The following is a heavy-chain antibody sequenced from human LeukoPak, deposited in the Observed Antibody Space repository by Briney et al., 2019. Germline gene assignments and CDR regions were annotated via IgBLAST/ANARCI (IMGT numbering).Heavy chain of an antibody. Sequence: GGSLTLSCAVSGFTFSSYWMRWVRRPPGRGREWVANIKQDGSEKYYVDSVKGRFTLSRDNAKNSLYLQMNSLRAEDTAVYYCARVDPLLSFDIWGQGTMVTVSS. V-gene: IGHV3-7*01. CDR1: GFTFSSYW. CDR2: IKQDGSEK. D-gene: IGHD2-21*01. CDR3: ARVDPLLSFDI. J-gene: IGHJ3*02.